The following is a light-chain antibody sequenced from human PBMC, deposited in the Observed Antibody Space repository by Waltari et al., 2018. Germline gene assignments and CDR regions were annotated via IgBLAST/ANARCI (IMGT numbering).Light chain of an antibody. CDR1: QRIKNN. J-gene: IGKJ5*01. V-gene: IGKV3-15*01. CDR3: QQYDNWPLT. Sequence: ETVMTQSPATLSVYPGERATLSCRASQRIKNNLAWYQQKGGQAPRLLLFDASTRATCSSARFSGSGYGTEFTLTISSLQSEDFAVYYCQQYDNWPLTFGQGTRLDIK. CDR2: DAS.